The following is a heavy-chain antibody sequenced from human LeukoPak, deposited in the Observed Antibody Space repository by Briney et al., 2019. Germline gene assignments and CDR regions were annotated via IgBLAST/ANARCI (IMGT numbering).Heavy chain of an antibody. CDR3: AQDLKEAAGGTDGYYYYMDV. Sequence: PGGSLRLSCAASGFTFSSYAMSWVRQAPGKGLEWVSAISGSGDNTHYADSVKGRFTISRDNSKNTLYLQGNSLRAEDTAVYYCAQDLKEAAGGTDGYYYYMDVWGKGTTVTVSS. V-gene: IGHV3-23*01. CDR2: ISGSGDNT. D-gene: IGHD6-13*01. J-gene: IGHJ6*03. CDR1: GFTFSSYA.